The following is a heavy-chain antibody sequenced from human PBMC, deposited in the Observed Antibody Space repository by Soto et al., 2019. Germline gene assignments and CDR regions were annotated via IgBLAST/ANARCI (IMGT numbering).Heavy chain of an antibody. D-gene: IGHD2-15*01. CDR2: INPNSGGT. CDR1: GYTFTGYY. V-gene: IGHV1-2*02. Sequence: QVQLVQSGAEVKKPGASVKVSCKASGYTFTGYYMHWVRQAPGQGLEWMGWINPNSGGTNYAQKFQGRVNVHRDTPNSTAYMERSRVRCGDTAVYYCARDRFGYCSGGSCSEHWFDPWGQGTLVNVSS. CDR3: ARDRFGYCSGGSCSEHWFDP. J-gene: IGHJ5*02.